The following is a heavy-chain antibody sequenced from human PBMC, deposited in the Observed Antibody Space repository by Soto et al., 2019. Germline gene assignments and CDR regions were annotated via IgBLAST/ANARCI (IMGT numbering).Heavy chain of an antibody. CDR2: IYYSGST. CDR3: AILSTVTTNNWFDP. D-gene: IGHD4-17*01. CDR1: GGSISSYY. Sequence: SETLSLTCTVSGGSISSYYWSWIRQPPGKGLEWIGYIYYSGSTNYNPSLKSRVTISVDTSKNQFSLKLSCVTAADTAVYYCAILSTVTTNNWFDPWGQGTLVTVSS. V-gene: IGHV4-59*01. J-gene: IGHJ5*02.